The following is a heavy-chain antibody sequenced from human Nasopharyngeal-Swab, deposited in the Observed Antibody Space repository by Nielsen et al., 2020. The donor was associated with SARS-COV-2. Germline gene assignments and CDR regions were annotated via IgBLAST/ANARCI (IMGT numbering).Heavy chain of an antibody. J-gene: IGHJ4*02. CDR3: ARGNDFRSGYHPYYYDY. CDR1: GFTFSSYG. D-gene: IGHD3-3*01. CDR2: IWYDGSNK. V-gene: IGHV3-33*01. Sequence: GESLKISCAASGFTFSSYGMHWVRQAPGKGLEWVALIWYDGSNKYYADSVKGRFTISRDNSKKTLYLQINSLRAEDTAVYYCARGNDFRSGYHPYYYDYWGQGTVVTVSS.